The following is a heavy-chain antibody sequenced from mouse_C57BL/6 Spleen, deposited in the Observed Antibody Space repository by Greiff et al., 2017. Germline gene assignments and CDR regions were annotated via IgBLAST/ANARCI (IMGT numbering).Heavy chain of an antibody. J-gene: IGHJ2*01. CDR1: GYTFTSYW. Sequence: VQLQQPGAELVRPGSSVKLSCKASGYTFTSYWMQWVKQRPIQGLEWIGNIDPSDSETHYNQKFKDKATLTVDKSSSTAYMQLSSLTSEYSAVYYCSSWDDYFDYWGQGTTLTVSS. V-gene: IGHV1-52*01. D-gene: IGHD4-1*01. CDR3: SSWDDYFDY. CDR2: IDPSDSET.